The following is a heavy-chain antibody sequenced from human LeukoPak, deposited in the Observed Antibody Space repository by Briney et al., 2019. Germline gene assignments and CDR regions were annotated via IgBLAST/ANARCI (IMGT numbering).Heavy chain of an antibody. CDR3: AREVVVAATHAFDI. Sequence: PSETLSLTCTVSGGSISSYYWSWIRQPPGKGLEWIGYIYYSGSTYYNPSLKSRVTISVDRSKNQFSLKLSSVTAADTAVYYCAREVVVAATHAFDIWGQGTMVTVSS. J-gene: IGHJ3*02. D-gene: IGHD2-15*01. CDR1: GGSISSYY. V-gene: IGHV4-59*12. CDR2: IYYSGST.